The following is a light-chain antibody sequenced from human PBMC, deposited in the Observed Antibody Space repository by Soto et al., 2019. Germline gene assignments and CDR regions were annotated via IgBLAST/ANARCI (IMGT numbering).Light chain of an antibody. CDR1: SSDVGGYNY. CDR3: SSCTSSSTHVV. Sequence: QSALTQPASVSGSPGQSITISCTGTSSDVGGYNYVSWYQQHPGKAPKLMIYDVTNRPSGVSNRFSGSKSGNTASLAISGLQAEDEADYYCSSCTSSSTHVVFGGGTKLTVL. V-gene: IGLV2-14*01. CDR2: DVT. J-gene: IGLJ2*01.